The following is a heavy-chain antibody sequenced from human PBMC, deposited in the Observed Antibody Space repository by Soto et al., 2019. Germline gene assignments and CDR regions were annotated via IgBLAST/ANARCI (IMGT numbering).Heavy chain of an antibody. J-gene: IGHJ4*02. Sequence: QVQLVQSGAEVKKPGSSVKVSCKASGGTFSSYAISWVRQAPGQGLEWMGGIIPIFGTANYAQKFQGRVTINADESTSTAYMELSRLRSEDTAVYYCASESNSDYYDSSGPFDYWGQGTLVTVSS. CDR2: IIPIFGTA. CDR3: ASESNSDYYDSSGPFDY. V-gene: IGHV1-69*12. D-gene: IGHD3-22*01. CDR1: GGTFSSYA.